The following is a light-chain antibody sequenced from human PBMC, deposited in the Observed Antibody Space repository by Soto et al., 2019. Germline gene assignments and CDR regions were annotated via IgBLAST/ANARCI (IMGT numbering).Light chain of an antibody. Sequence: DIQMTQSPSTLSGSVGDRVTITCRASQTISSWLAWYQKKPGKAPKLLIYQASTLKSGVPSRSSGGGSGTEFALTISSLQPDDFATYYCQHYNNYPETFGQGTKVDIK. CDR1: QTISSW. V-gene: IGKV1-5*03. CDR3: QHYNNYPET. CDR2: QAS. J-gene: IGKJ1*01.